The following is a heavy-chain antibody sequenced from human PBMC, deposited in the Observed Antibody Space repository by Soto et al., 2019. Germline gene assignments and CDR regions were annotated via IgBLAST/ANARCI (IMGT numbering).Heavy chain of an antibody. D-gene: IGHD6-13*01. V-gene: IGHV3-7*01. J-gene: IGHJ5*02. Sequence: EVQLVESGGGLVQPGGSLRLSCAASGFTFSSYWMSWVRQAPGKGLEWVANIKQGGSEKYYVDSVKGRFTISRDNAKNSLYLQMNSLRAEDTAVYYCARDRGWQQLATRRWFDPWGQGTLVTVSS. CDR3: ARDRGWQQLATRRWFDP. CDR1: GFTFSSYW. CDR2: IKQGGSEK.